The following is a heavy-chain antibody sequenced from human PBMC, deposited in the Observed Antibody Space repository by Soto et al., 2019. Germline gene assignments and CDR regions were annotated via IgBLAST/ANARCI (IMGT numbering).Heavy chain of an antibody. V-gene: IGHV3-7*01. D-gene: IGHD3-22*01. CDR1: GLTFSSYW. J-gene: IGHJ4*02. CDR3: SSAYYYDSSGYSPGGY. CDR2: IRHDGSQK. Sequence: EVQLVESGGGLVQPGGSLRLSCAASGLTFSSYWMSWVRQAPGKGLEWVANIRHDGSQKYYVDSVKGRFTISRDNAKNSLYMQMNSLRVEYTAVYYCSSAYYYDSSGYSPGGYWGQGTLVTVSS.